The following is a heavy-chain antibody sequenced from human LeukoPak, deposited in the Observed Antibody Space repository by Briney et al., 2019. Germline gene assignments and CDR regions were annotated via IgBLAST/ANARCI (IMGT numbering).Heavy chain of an antibody. J-gene: IGHJ6*02. CDR3: ARVAHFDRGMDV. Sequence: GGSLRLSCAASGFTFSSYAMSWVRQAPGKGLDWLSYISSGSSTIYYAGSVKGRFTISRDNTKKTLYLEMNSLRAEDTAVYFCARVAHFDRGMDVWGQGTTVTVSS. D-gene: IGHD3-9*01. V-gene: IGHV3-48*04. CDR1: GFTFSSYA. CDR2: ISSGSSTI.